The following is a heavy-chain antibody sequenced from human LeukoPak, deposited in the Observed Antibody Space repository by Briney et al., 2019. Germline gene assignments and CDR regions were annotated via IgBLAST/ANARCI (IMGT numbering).Heavy chain of an antibody. J-gene: IGHJ3*02. Sequence: HGASVKVSCKASGGTFSSYAISWVRQAPGQGLEWIGGIIPIFGTANYAQKFQGRVTMTRDTSISTAYMELSRLRSDDTAVYYCARVERSSGWYGAFDIWGQGTMVTVSS. CDR1: GGTFSSYA. CDR2: IIPIFGTA. CDR3: ARVERSSGWYGAFDI. V-gene: IGHV1-69*05. D-gene: IGHD6-19*01.